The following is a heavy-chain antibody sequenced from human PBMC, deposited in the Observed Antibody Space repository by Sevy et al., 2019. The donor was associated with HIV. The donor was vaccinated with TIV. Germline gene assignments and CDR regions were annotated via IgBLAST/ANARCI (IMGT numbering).Heavy chain of an antibody. V-gene: IGHV1-69*13. D-gene: IGHD6-19*01. CDR3: ARGGGNGWYYFDY. CDR2: IIPVLGTV. J-gene: IGHJ4*02. Sequence: ASVKVSCKASGGTFSTYGISWVRQAPGHRPEWMGGIIPVLGTVNYAQKFQGRVTITAEESTKTAYMELSSLRSEDTAVYYYARGGGNGWYYFDYWGQETLVTVSS. CDR1: GGTFSTYG.